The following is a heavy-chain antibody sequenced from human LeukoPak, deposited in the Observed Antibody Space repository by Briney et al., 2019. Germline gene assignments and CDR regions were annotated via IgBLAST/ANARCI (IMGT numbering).Heavy chain of an antibody. D-gene: IGHD4-17*01. V-gene: IGHV3-48*01. CDR1: GFTFSSYS. Sequence: GGSLRLSCAASGFTFSSYSMNWVRQAPGKGLEWVSYISSSSSTIYYADSVKGRFTISRDNAKNSLYLQMNSLRAEDTAVYYCARATVTPLSDYWGQGTLVTVSS. J-gene: IGHJ4*02. CDR3: ARATVTPLSDY. CDR2: ISSSSSTI.